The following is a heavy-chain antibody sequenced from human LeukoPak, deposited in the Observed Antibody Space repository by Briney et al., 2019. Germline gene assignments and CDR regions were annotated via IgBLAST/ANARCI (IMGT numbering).Heavy chain of an antibody. CDR1: EFTFSSYA. CDR3: AKDIVVVVAATLIDY. V-gene: IGHV3-30*18. J-gene: IGHJ4*02. D-gene: IGHD2-15*01. Sequence: GGSLRLSCAASEFTFSSYAMSWVRQAPGKGLEWVAVISYDGSNKYYADSVKGRFTISRDNSKNTLYLQMNSLRAEDTAVYYCAKDIVVVVAATLIDYWGQGTLVTVSS. CDR2: ISYDGSNK.